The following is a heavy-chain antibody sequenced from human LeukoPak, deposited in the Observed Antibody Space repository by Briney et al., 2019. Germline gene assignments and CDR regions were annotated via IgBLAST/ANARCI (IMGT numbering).Heavy chain of an antibody. D-gene: IGHD2-2*01. Sequence: GGSLRLSCAGSGFIITNSAMNWVRHAPGKGLEWVSSISSSSTYMYYADSVKGRFTISRDNAKNSLYLQMNSLRAEDTAVYYCGHCTATSCYAGGYWGQGTLVAVSS. CDR3: GHCTATSCYAGGY. CDR2: ISSSSTYM. V-gene: IGHV3-21*06. CDR1: GFIITNSA. J-gene: IGHJ4*02.